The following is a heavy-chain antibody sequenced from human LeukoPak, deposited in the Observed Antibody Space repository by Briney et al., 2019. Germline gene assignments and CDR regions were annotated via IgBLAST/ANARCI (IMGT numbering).Heavy chain of an antibody. CDR2: IYYSGST. J-gene: IGHJ6*03. V-gene: IGHV4-59*01. Sequence: SETLSLTCSVSGGSISSYYWSWIRQPPGKGLEWIGYIYYSGSTNYNPSLKSRVTISVDTSKNQFSLKLSSVTAADTAVYYCAREVPSYSGSYYPYYYYYMDVWGKGTAVTVSS. CDR3: AREVPSYSGSYYPYYYYYMDV. D-gene: IGHD1-26*01. CDR1: GGSISSYY.